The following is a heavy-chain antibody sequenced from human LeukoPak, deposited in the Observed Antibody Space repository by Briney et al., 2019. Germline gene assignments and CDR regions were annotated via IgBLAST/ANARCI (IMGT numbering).Heavy chain of an antibody. CDR1: AAIFTPYA. CDR2: SLTLFGIA. D-gene: IGHD6-6*01. V-gene: IGHV1-69*05. J-gene: IGHJ5*02. CDR3: ARALVVILAARPHNNCFDP. Sequence: PEKISCTAFAAIFTPYAISWGREAPGQELGWRGGSLTLFGIAHYTQKLQGRVKSPTDQATSTDYMELSSLRSEDTAGYYCARALVVILAARPHNNCFDPWGQGTLVTVSS.